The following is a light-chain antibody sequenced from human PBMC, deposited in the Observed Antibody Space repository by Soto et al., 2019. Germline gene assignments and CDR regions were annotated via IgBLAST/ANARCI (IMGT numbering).Light chain of an antibody. Sequence: QPVLTQPPSASGTPGQRVTISCSGSSSNIGSNYVYWYQQLPGTAPKLLIYRNNQRPSGVPDRFSGSKSGTSASLAISGLRSEDEADYYCAAWDDSLSASVVFGGGTQLTVL. CDR1: SSNIGSNY. J-gene: IGLJ2*01. V-gene: IGLV1-47*01. CDR3: AAWDDSLSASVV. CDR2: RNN.